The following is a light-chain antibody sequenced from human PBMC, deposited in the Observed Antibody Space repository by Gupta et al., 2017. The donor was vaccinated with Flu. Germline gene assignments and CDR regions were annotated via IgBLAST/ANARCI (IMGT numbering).Light chain of an antibody. CDR3: QHYSDRPPWT. CDR2: NSY. CDR1: QSISNN. V-gene: IGKV3-15*01. Sequence: ATLSVSLGERVTVSCRASQSISNNLAWYQQKPGQPPRLLIYNSYTRATDIPARFSGDGSGTDFTLTIDSLRSEDFAVYYCQHYSDRPPWTFGQGTKVDIK. J-gene: IGKJ1*01.